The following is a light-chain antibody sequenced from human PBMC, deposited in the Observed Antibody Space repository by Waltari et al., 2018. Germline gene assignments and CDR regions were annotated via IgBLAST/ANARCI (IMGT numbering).Light chain of an antibody. CDR3: LQYHGPPLT. J-gene: IGKJ5*01. V-gene: IGKV4-1*01. Sequence: DVVMTQSPDSLAVSLGERATINCKSSQSVLDSANNQNYLAWYQQRPGQSPELLIYWASTRESGVPDRFSGGGSGTDFTLIISSLQAEDVAVYYCLQYHGPPLTFGQGTRLEIK. CDR2: WAS. CDR1: QSVLDSANNQNY.